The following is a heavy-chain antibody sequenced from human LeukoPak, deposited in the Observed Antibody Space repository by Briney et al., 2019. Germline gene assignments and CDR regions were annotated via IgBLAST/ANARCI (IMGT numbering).Heavy chain of an antibody. D-gene: IGHD3-10*01. V-gene: IGHV4-59*08. J-gene: IGHJ6*02. CDR3: ARRGSGSQHKKAYYYYGMDV. CDR2: IYYSGST. CDR1: GGSISSYY. Sequence: SETLSLTCTVSGGSISSYYWSWIRQPPGKGLEWIGYIYYSGSTNYNPSLKSRVTISVDTSKNQFSLKLSPVTAADTAVYYCARRGSGSQHKKAYYYYGMDVWGQGTTVTVSS.